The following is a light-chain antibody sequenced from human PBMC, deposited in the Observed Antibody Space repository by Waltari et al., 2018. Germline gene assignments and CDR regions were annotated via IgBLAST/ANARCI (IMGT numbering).Light chain of an antibody. CDR3: QNHERLPAT. CDR2: AAS. V-gene: IGKV3-20*01. CDR1: QNIGTY. J-gene: IGKJ1*01. Sequence: FTQSPGTLSVSPGERATLSCRASQNIGTYLVWYQQKPGQAPRLRMYAASRRATGIPDRFSGSGSGTDFSLTITRLEPEDFAVYYCQNHERLPATFGQGTKVEIK.